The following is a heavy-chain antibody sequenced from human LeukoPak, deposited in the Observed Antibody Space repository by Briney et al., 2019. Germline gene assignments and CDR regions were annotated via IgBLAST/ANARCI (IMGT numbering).Heavy chain of an antibody. Sequence: SENLSLTCTVSGCLISRSSYYWSWIRQPPGKWLEWIGSIYYSGRTYYDPSLKSRVTISVETSKNQFSLKLSSVTAADSAVYYCASWWIGCYQVAYWGQGTLVTVSS. V-gene: IGHV4-39*01. D-gene: IGHD2-2*01. CDR2: IYYSGRT. CDR1: GCLISRSSYY. J-gene: IGHJ1*01. CDR3: ASWWIGCYQVAY.